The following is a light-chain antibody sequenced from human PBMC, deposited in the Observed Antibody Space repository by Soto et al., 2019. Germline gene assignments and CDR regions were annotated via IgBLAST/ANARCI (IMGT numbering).Light chain of an antibody. J-gene: IGKJ1*01. CDR3: LQHKSYPRT. V-gene: IGKV3D-7*01. CDR2: GAS. Sequence: SLLPWERFTLSCRASQSVSSSYLTWYQQKPGQAPRLLIYGASTRATGIPARFSGSGSGTDFTLTISSLQPEDFATYYCLQHKSYPRTFGQGTKVDIK. CDR1: QSVSSSY.